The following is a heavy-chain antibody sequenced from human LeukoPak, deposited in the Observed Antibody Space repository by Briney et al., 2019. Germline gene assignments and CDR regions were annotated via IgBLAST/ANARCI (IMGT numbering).Heavy chain of an antibody. Sequence: GGSLRLSCAASGFTFSSCAMSWVRQAPGKGLEWVSAITSGGNTYYADSVKGRFTISRDNSKNTLYLQMNSLRAEDTAVYYCAKEETRRFDCWGQGTLVTVSS. V-gene: IGHV3-23*01. CDR2: ITSGGNT. CDR1: GFTFSSCA. CDR3: AKEETRRFDC. J-gene: IGHJ4*02.